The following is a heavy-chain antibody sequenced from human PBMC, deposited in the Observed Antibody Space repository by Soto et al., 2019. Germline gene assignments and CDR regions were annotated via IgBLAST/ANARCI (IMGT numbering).Heavy chain of an antibody. J-gene: IGHJ6*02. D-gene: IGHD6-19*01. Sequence: SETLSVTCTVAGGSIGGSGGCWAWIRPPPGKGLEWIGNIFYCGSTYYNPSLKSRVTISVDTSKNQFSLNLSSVTAADTAVYYCARRPRVAMAGSFSYYYGMDVWGQGTTVTVSS. CDR2: IFYCGST. CDR1: GGSIGGSGGC. V-gene: IGHV4-39*01. CDR3: ARRPRVAMAGSFSYYYGMDV.